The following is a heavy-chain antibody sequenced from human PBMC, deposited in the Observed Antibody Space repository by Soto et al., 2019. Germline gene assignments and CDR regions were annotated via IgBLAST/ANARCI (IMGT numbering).Heavy chain of an antibody. J-gene: IGHJ6*03. CDR3: ARHFDLGYYYYMDV. V-gene: IGHV4-59*08. D-gene: IGHD3-9*01. Sequence: PSEMLSLTCTVSGGSISSYYWSWIRQPPGKGLEWIGYIYYSGSTNYNASLKSRVTISVDTSKNQFSLKLSSVTAADTAVYYCARHFDLGYYYYMDVWGKGTTVTVSS. CDR2: IYYSGST. CDR1: GGSISSYY.